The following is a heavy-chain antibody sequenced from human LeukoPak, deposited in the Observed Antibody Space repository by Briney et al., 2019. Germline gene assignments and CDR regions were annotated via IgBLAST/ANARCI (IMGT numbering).Heavy chain of an antibody. CDR3: ARPSSSRDAFDI. J-gene: IGHJ3*02. Sequence: SVKVSCKASGGTFSSYAISWVRQAPGQGLEGMGGIIPIFGTADYAQKFQGRVTITTDESTSTAYMELSSLRSEDTAVYYCARPSSSRDAFDIWGQGTMVTVSS. D-gene: IGHD6-6*01. CDR1: GGTFSSYA. CDR2: IIPIFGTA. V-gene: IGHV1-69*05.